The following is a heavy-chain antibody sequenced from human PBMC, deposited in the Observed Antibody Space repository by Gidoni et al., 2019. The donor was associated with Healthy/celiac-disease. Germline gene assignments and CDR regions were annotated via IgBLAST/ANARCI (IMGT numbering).Heavy chain of an antibody. CDR1: GFTFDAYA. J-gene: IGHJ4*02. V-gene: IGHV3-9*01. Sequence: EVQLVESGGGLVQPGRSLRLSCAASGFTFDAYAMHWVRQAPGKGLEWGSGISWNSGSIGYADSVKGRFTISRDNAKNSLYLQMNSLRAEDTALYYCAKDIFFERGYSYGYDYWGQGTLVTVSS. D-gene: IGHD5-18*01. CDR3: AKDIFFERGYSYGYDY. CDR2: ISWNSGSI.